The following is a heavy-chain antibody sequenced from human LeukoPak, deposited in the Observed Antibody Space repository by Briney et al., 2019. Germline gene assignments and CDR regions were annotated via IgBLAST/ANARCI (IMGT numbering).Heavy chain of an antibody. V-gene: IGHV3-30*18. Sequence: GGSLRLSCEASGFTFATYGMHWVRQAPGKGPEWVAFISYDGGKKYYPDSVKGRFTISRGNSRNTLYLQINSLRPEDTAVFYCAKAPIAMTGSFFEYWGLGTLVTVSS. CDR1: GFTFATYG. J-gene: IGHJ4*02. D-gene: IGHD6-19*01. CDR2: ISYDGGKK. CDR3: AKAPIAMTGSFFEY.